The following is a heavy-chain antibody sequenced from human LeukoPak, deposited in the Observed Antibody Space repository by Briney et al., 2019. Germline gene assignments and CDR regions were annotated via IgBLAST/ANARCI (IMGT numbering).Heavy chain of an antibody. CDR1: GFTFSTHW. V-gene: IGHV3-7*01. D-gene: IGHD5-24*01. Sequence: PGGSLRLSCVASGFTFSTHWMAWVRQAPGKGLEWVAEINEDGSETSYVDSVKGRLTISRDNAKKSLHLQMNSLRAEDTGLYYCARMQMDTGYRPFDIWGQGTMVTVSS. CDR2: INEDGSET. CDR3: ARMQMDTGYRPFDI. J-gene: IGHJ3*02.